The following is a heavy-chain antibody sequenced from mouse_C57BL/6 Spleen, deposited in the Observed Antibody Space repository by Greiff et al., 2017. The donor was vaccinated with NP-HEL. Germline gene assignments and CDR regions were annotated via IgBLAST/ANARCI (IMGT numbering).Heavy chain of an antibody. CDR1: GFTFSSYA. D-gene: IGHD1-1*01. V-gene: IGHV5-4*01. CDR2: ISDGGSYT. J-gene: IGHJ1*03. Sequence: EVQLVESGGGLVKPGGSLKLSCAASGFTFSSYAMSWVRQTPEKRLEWVATISDGGSYTYYPDNVKGRFTISRANAKNHLYLQMSHLKSEDTAMYYCARGITTVVATEYFDVWGTGTTVTVSS. CDR3: ARGITTVVATEYFDV.